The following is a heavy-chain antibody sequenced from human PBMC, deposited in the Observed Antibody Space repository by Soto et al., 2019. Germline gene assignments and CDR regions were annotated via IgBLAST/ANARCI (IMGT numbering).Heavy chain of an antibody. D-gene: IGHD3-9*01. Sequence: GASVKVSCKASGYTFTGYYMHWVRQAPGQGLEWMGWTNPNSGGTNYAQKFQGWVTMTRDTSISTAYMELSRLRSDDTAVYYCARGYDILTGYCGMDVWGQGTTVTVSS. CDR1: GYTFTGYY. J-gene: IGHJ6*02. CDR3: ARGYDILTGYCGMDV. CDR2: TNPNSGGT. V-gene: IGHV1-2*04.